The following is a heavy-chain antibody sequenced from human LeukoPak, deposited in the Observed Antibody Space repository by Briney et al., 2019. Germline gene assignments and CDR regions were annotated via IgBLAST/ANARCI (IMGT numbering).Heavy chain of an antibody. Sequence: GGSLRVSCAASGFTFTSYAMHWVRQARGKGLEYVSAISSNGGSTYHGNSVKGRFTISRDNSKNTLYLQMGSLRAEDMAVYYCAREKYYYDSSGYDYWGQGTLVTVSS. J-gene: IGHJ4*02. D-gene: IGHD3-22*01. V-gene: IGHV3-64*01. CDR1: GFTFTSYA. CDR2: ISSNGGST. CDR3: AREKYYYDSSGYDY.